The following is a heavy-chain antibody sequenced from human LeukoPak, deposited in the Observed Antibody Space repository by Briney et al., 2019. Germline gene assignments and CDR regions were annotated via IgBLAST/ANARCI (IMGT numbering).Heavy chain of an antibody. V-gene: IGHV1-69*05. J-gene: IGHJ6*03. Sequence: PVKVSCKASGGTFSSYAISWVRQAPGQGLEWMGGIIPIFGTANYAQKFQGRVTITTDESTSTAYMELSSLRSEDTAVYYCARCAVAAPSYYYMDVWGKGTTVTVSS. CDR2: IIPIFGTA. CDR1: GGTFSSYA. D-gene: IGHD6-6*01. CDR3: ARCAVAAPSYYYMDV.